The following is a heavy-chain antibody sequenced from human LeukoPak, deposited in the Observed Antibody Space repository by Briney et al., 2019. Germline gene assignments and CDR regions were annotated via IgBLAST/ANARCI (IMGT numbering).Heavy chain of an antibody. Sequence: PGRSLRLSCEASGFTFSSYAMHWVRQAPGKGLEWVAVISYDGSNKYYADSVKGRFTISRDNSKNTLYLQMNSLRAEDTAVYYCARDRYYYDSSGYYFDSNIDYWGQGTLVTVSS. J-gene: IGHJ4*02. CDR1: GFTFSSYA. CDR3: ARDRYYYDSSGYYFDSNIDY. V-gene: IGHV3-30-3*01. D-gene: IGHD3-22*01. CDR2: ISYDGSNK.